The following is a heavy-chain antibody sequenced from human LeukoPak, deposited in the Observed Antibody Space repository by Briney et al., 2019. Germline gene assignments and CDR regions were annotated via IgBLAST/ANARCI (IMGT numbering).Heavy chain of an antibody. CDR1: GFTFSSYA. CDR3: AKEQLWFGELLPH. V-gene: IGHV3-23*01. D-gene: IGHD3-10*01. CDR2: ISGSGGST. J-gene: IGHJ4*02. Sequence: GGSLRLSCAASGFTFSSYAMSWVRQAPGKGLEWVSAISGSGGSTYYADSVKGRFTISRDNSKNTLYLQMNSLRAEETAVYYYAKEQLWFGELLPHWGQGTQVTVSS.